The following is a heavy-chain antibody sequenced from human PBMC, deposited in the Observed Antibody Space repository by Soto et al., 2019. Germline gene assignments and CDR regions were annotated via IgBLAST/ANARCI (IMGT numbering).Heavy chain of an antibody. D-gene: IGHD5-18*01. Sequence: SETLSLTCTVSGGSISSYYWSWIRQPPGKGLEWIGYIYYSGSTNYNPSLKSRVTISVDTSKNQFSLKLSSVTAADTAVYYCARDRGYSYVELGAFDIWGQGTMVTVSS. J-gene: IGHJ3*02. CDR1: GGSISSYY. V-gene: IGHV4-59*01. CDR3: ARDRGYSYVELGAFDI. CDR2: IYYSGST.